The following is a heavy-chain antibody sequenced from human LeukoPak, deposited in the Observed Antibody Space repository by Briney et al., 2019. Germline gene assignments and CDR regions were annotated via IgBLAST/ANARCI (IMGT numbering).Heavy chain of an antibody. V-gene: IGHV1-46*01. J-gene: IGHJ4*02. CDR2: INPSGGST. CDR3: ARSVRGERHFDY. CDR1: GYTFTSYY. D-gene: IGHD1-1*01. Sequence: ASVKVSCKASGYTFTSYYMHWVRQAPGQGLEWMGIINPSGGSTGYAQKFQGRVTMTRDTSTSTVYMELSSLRSEDTAVYYCARSVRGERHFDYWGQGTLVTVSS.